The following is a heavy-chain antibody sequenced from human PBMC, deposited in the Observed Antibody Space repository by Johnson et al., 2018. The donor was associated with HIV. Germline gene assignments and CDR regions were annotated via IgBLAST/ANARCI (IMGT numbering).Heavy chain of an antibody. Sequence: QMQLVESGGGLVKPGGSLRLSCTASGFTFSDYYMSWIRQAPGKGLEWVSYISGSTIMINYANSVKGRFTISRDNARKSLYLQLGSLRDEDMGVYYCARGPDWAYEVYNDLDLWGQGTKVIVSS. CDR2: ISGSTIMI. V-gene: IGHV3-11*04. J-gene: IGHJ3*01. CDR1: GFTFSDYY. D-gene: IGHD3-16*01. CDR3: ARGPDWAYEVYNDLDL.